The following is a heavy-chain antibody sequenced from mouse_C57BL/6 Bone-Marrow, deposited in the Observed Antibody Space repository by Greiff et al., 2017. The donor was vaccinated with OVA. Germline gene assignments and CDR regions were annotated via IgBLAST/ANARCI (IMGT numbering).Heavy chain of an antibody. D-gene: IGHD1-1*01. CDR3: ARDYDGGYYGDY. Sequence: QVQLKQSGPELVKPGASVKISCKASGYSFTSYYIHWVKQRPGPGLEWIGWIYPGSGNTKYNEKFKGKATLTADTSSSPAYMQLSSLTSEDSAVYYGARDYDGGYYGDYWGQGTTRTVSS. J-gene: IGHJ2*01. CDR1: GYSFTSYY. V-gene: IGHV1-66*01. CDR2: IYPGSGNT.